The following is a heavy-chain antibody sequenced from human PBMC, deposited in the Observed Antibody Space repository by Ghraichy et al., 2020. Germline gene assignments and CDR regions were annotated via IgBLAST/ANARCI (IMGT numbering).Heavy chain of an antibody. CDR1: GFTFSTCS. CDR2: ISSSSSTI. CDR3: ARGTDRYCDSTYCYGPSIAY. D-gene: IGHD2-2*01. V-gene: IGHV3-48*02. J-gene: IGHJ4*02. Sequence: GGSLRLSCAASGFTFSTCSMNWVRQAPGKGLEWVSYISSSSSTIYYADSVKGRFTISRDNTKNSLYLQMNSLRDEDTAVYYCARGTDRYCDSTYCYGPSIAYWGQGTLVTVSS.